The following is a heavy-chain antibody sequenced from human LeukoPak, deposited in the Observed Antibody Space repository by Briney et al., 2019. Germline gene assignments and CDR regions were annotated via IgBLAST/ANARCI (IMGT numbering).Heavy chain of an antibody. V-gene: IGHV1-2*06. D-gene: IGHD3-10*01. CDR2: INPNSGGT. CDR1: GYTFTGYY. J-gene: IGHJ4*02. Sequence: ASVKVSCKASGYTFTGYYMHWVRQAPGQGLEWMGRINPNSGGTNYAQKFQGRVTMTRDTSISTAYMELSRLRSDDTAVYYCARDPYGSGQFDYWGQGTLVTVSS. CDR3: ARDPYGSGQFDY.